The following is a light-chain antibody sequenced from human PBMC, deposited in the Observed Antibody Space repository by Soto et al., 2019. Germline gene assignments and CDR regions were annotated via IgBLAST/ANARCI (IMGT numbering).Light chain of an antibody. CDR2: GAS. J-gene: IGKJ1*01. V-gene: IGKV3-15*01. CDR3: QQYNNWPRT. Sequence: EIVLTQSPATLSLSPVERATLSCRASQSVTDNYLAWYQQKPGQAPRLVISGASSRTSGIPARFSGSGSGTEFTLTISSLQSEDFAVYYCQQYNNWPRTFGQGTKVDIK. CDR1: QSVTDN.